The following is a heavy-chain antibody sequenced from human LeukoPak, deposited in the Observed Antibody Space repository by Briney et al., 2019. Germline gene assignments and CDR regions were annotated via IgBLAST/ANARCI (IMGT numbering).Heavy chain of an antibody. D-gene: IGHD4-17*01. V-gene: IGHV3-30*02. Sequence: PGGSLRLSCAASGFTFSSYGMHWVRQAPGKGLEWVAFIRYDGSNKYYADSVKGRFTISRDNSKNTLYLQMNSLRAEDTAVYYCAKGPERFYGDYPYFDYWGQGTLVTVSS. CDR1: GFTFSSYG. CDR2: IRYDGSNK. CDR3: AKGPERFYGDYPYFDY. J-gene: IGHJ4*02.